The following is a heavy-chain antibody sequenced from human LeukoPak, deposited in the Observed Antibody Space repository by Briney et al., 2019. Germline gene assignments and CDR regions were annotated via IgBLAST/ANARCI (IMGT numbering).Heavy chain of an antibody. CDR1: GYTFTVYY. Sequence: GASVKVSSKASGYTFTVYYMHWGRQAPGQGREWMGWINPNSGGTNYTQKFQGRVTMTRDTSISTAYVELSRLRSDDTAVYYCASNTDYYDSSGCFDYWGQGTLVTVSS. D-gene: IGHD3-22*01. J-gene: IGHJ4*02. CDR3: ASNTDYYDSSGCFDY. CDR2: INPNSGGT. V-gene: IGHV1-2*02.